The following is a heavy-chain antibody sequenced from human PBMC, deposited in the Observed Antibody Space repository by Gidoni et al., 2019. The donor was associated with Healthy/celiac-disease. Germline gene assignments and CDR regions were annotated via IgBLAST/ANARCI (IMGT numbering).Heavy chain of an antibody. J-gene: IGHJ3*02. Sequence: EVQLLESGGGLVQPGGSLRLSCAASGFTFSRSAMSWVRQAPGKGLEWVSAISGSGGSTYYADSVKGRFTISRDNSKNTLYLQMNSLRAEDTAVYYCAKGIFGVVDQDAFDIWGQGTMVTVSS. CDR2: ISGSGGST. V-gene: IGHV3-23*01. D-gene: IGHD3-3*01. CDR1: GFTFSRSA. CDR3: AKGIFGVVDQDAFDI.